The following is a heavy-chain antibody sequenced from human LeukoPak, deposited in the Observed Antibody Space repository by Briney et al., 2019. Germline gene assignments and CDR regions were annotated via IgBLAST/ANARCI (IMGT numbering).Heavy chain of an antibody. D-gene: IGHD4-17*01. CDR1: GGSFSGYY. Sequence: SGTLSLTCAVYGGSFSGYYWSWIRQPPGKGLEWIGEINHSGSTNYNPSLESRVTISVDTSKNQFSLKLSSVTAADTAVYYCARAFYGDYPSYYFDYWGQGTLVTVSS. CDR3: ARAFYGDYPSYYFDY. CDR2: INHSGST. V-gene: IGHV4-34*01. J-gene: IGHJ4*02.